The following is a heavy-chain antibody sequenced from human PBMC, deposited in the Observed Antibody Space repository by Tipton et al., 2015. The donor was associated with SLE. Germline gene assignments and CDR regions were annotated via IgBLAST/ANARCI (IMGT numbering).Heavy chain of an antibody. CDR3: ARDSLSAPYAFDI. J-gene: IGHJ3*02. D-gene: IGHD3-16*01. CDR1: GFSFSYYA. CDR2: ISTSGGSK. V-gene: IGHV3-21*03. Sequence: SLRLSCAASGFSFSYYAFNWVRQAPGKGLEWVSTISTSGGSKYYAASVTGRFIISRDNSKNSVFLQMDSLRAEDTGFYYCARDSLSAPYAFDIWGRGTMVTVSS.